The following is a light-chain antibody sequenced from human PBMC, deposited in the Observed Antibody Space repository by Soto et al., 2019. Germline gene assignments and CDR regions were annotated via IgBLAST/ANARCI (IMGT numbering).Light chain of an antibody. V-gene: IGKV3D-15*01. Sequence: VLTQCPATLSVSPGERATLSCRASQRFXDKLDWYQRKPGQAPRLLIXGASSRPTGIPARFIGSGSGREFTLTISSLRSEEFAIYYCRQYDNWPTWTFGQGTKVDIK. CDR1: QRFXDK. CDR3: RQYDNWPTWT. J-gene: IGKJ1*01. CDR2: GAS.